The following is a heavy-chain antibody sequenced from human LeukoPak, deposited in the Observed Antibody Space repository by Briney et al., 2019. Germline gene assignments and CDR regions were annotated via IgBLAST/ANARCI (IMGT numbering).Heavy chain of an antibody. CDR3: ARDSGMRLAAVRFVY. V-gene: IGHV3-64*01. CDR2: ISSNGGST. CDR1: GFTFSSYA. J-gene: IGHJ4*02. Sequence: GGSLRLSCAASGFTFSSYAMHWVRQAPGKGLEYVSAISSNGGSTYYANSVKGRFTISRDNSKNTLYLQMGSLRAEDMAVYYCARDSGMRLAAVRFVYWGQGTLVTVSS. D-gene: IGHD6-25*01.